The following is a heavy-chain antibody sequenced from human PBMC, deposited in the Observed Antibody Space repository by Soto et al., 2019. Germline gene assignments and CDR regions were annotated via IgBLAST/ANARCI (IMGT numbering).Heavy chain of an antibody. CDR1: GFTFSSYS. Sequence: EVQLVESGGGLVKPGGSLRLSCAASGFTFSSYSMNWVRQAPGKGLEWVSSISSSSSYIYYAGSLKGRFTISRDNAKKSVYVQMNSLRAEDKAVYYCARGSGGPDYWGQGTLVTVSS. CDR3: ARGSGGPDY. J-gene: IGHJ4*02. D-gene: IGHD1-26*01. CDR2: ISSSSSYI. V-gene: IGHV3-21*01.